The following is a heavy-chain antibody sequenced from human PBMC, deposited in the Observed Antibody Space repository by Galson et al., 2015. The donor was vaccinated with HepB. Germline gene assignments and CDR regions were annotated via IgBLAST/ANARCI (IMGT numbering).Heavy chain of an antibody. CDR2: ISYDGSNK. V-gene: IGHV3-30*04. CDR1: GFTFSSYA. J-gene: IGHJ6*02. D-gene: IGHD2-21*01. CDR3: AREGENYYYGMDV. Sequence: SLRLSCAASGFTFSSYAMHWVRQAPGKGLEWVAVISYDGSNKYYADSVKGRFTISRDNSKNTLYLQMNSLRAEDTAVYYCAREGENYYYGMDVWGQGTTVTVS.